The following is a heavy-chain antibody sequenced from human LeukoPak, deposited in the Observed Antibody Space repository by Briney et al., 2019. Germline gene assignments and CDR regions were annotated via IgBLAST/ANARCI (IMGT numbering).Heavy chain of an antibody. J-gene: IGHJ6*04. D-gene: IGHD5-18*01. CDR1: GFTFSSYA. CDR3: ARDLGYSYGTPYFYYGMDV. V-gene: IGHV3-30*04. CDR2: ISHDGSNK. Sequence: QSGGSLRLSCAASGFTFSSYAMHWVRQAPGKGLEWVAVISHDGSNKYYADFVKGRFTIPRDNSKNTLDLQMNSLRAEDTAVYYCARDLGYSYGTPYFYYGMDVWGKGTTVTVSS.